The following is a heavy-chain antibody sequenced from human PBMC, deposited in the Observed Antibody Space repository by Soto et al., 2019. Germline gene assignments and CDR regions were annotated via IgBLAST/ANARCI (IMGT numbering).Heavy chain of an antibody. D-gene: IGHD5-18*01. CDR3: AKDLNSPTDMGARFDY. Sequence: EVQLLESGGGLVQPGGSLRLSCAASGFTFSSYAMSWVRQAPGKGLEWVSAISGSGGSTYYADSVKGRFTISRDNSKNTLYLQMNSLRAEDTAVYYCAKDLNSPTDMGARFDYWGQGTLVTVSS. V-gene: IGHV3-23*01. CDR2: ISGSGGST. CDR1: GFTFSSYA. J-gene: IGHJ4*02.